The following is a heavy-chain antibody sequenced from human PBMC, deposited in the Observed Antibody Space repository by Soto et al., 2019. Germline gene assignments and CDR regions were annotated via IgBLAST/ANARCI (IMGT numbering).Heavy chain of an antibody. CDR3: ASPLFSGISNHLFKI. CDR2: VYYGENT. D-gene: IGHD1-26*01. J-gene: IGHJ3*02. Sequence: SETLSLTCTVSGDSISSSTYYWGWLRQPPGRGLEWIGSVYYGENTYYNPSLKSRVTISVDTSKNLFSLNLSSVTAADTAMYYCASPLFSGISNHLFKIWAPGTMV. CDR1: GDSISSSTYY. V-gene: IGHV4-39*02.